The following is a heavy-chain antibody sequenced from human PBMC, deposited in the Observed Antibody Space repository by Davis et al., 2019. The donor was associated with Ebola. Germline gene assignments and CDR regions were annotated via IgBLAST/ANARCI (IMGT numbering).Heavy chain of an antibody. CDR3: ARGPGESSGYYYFY. Sequence: AASVKVSCKASGYTFTNYDINWVRQATGQGLEWMGWMNPNSGNTGYAQKFLGRVTMTRNTSISTAYMELSSLRSEDTAVYYCARGPGESSGYYYFYWGQGTLVTVSS. D-gene: IGHD3-22*01. J-gene: IGHJ4*02. V-gene: IGHV1-8*01. CDR2: MNPNSGNT. CDR1: GYTFTNYD.